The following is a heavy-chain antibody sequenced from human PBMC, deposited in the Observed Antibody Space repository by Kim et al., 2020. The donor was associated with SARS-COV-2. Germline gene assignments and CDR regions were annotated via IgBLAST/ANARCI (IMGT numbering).Heavy chain of an antibody. CDR2: ISSDGGTT. CDR1: GFTFSSYG. CDR3: ASRRDTGTYYYFDY. Sequence: GGSLRLSCAASGFTFSSYGMHWVRQTPGKGLVWVSRISSDGGTTSYADSVKGRFTISRDNAKSTLYLQMNSLRAEDTAVYYCASRRDTGTYYYFDYWGQGT. V-gene: IGHV3-74*01. J-gene: IGHJ4*02. D-gene: IGHD1-26*01.